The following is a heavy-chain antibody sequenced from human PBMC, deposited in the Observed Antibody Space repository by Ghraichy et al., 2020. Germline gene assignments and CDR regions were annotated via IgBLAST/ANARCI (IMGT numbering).Heavy chain of an antibody. V-gene: IGHV4-59*01. Sequence: SETLSLTCTVSGGSISSYYWSWIRQPPGKGLEWIGYIYYSGSTNYNPSLKSRVTISVDTSKNQFSLKLSSVTAADTAVYYCARVSSSQTLDAFDIWGQGTMVTVSS. J-gene: IGHJ3*02. CDR2: IYYSGST. D-gene: IGHD2-15*01. CDR3: ARVSSSQTLDAFDI. CDR1: GGSISSYY.